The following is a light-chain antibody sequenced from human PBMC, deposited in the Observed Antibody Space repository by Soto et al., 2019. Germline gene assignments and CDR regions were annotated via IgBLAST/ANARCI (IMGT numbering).Light chain of an antibody. J-gene: IGLJ3*02. CDR3: AAWDASLSGPV. V-gene: IGLV1-47*01. Sequence: QSALTQPPSASGTPGQRVTISCSGSNSNIGTNAVNWYQQIPGTAPKLLIYRNNQRPSGVPDRFSGSKYGTSASLAISGLRSEDEADYYCAAWDASLSGPVFGGGTKVTVL. CDR2: RNN. CDR1: NSNIGTNA.